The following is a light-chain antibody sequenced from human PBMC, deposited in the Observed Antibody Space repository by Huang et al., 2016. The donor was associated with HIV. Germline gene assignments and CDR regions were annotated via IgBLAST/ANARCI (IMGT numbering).Light chain of an antibody. CDR3: RQGLHLPYT. V-gene: IGKV2-29*02. J-gene: IGKJ2*01. CDR1: QSLLDTDGKTD. Sequence: DIVMTQTLLPLSVTPGQPASISCNSSQSLLDTDGKTDLYWYQQKPGRSPQLLIYEVASRCAEVPARCSGSGSGTHFTLKISRGEAEDVGVYYCRQGLHLPYTFGQGAKLEIK. CDR2: EVA.